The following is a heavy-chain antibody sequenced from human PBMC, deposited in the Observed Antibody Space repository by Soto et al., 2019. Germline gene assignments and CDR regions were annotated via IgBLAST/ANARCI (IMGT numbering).Heavy chain of an antibody. CDR2: INHSGST. CDR3: ARGHTYSSSWYTIVGYGMDV. D-gene: IGHD6-13*01. J-gene: IGHJ6*02. CDR1: GGSFSGYY. Sequence: PSETLSLTCAVYGGSFSGYYWSWIRQPPGKGLEWIGEINHSGSTNYNPSLKSRVTISVDTSKNQFSLKLSSVTAADTAVYYCARGHTYSSSWYTIVGYGMDVWGQGTTVT. V-gene: IGHV4-34*01.